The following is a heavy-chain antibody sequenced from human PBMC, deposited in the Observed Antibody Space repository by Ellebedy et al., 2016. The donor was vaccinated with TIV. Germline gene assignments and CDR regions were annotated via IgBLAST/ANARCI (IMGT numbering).Heavy chain of an antibody. CDR3: SRHRGYGMDV. CDR2: IDPTDSYT. D-gene: IGHD3-10*01. J-gene: IGHJ6*02. CDR1: GYSFSTYW. Sequence: PGGSLRLSCKASGYSFSTYWITWVRQMPGKGLEWMGKIDPTDSYTNYSPSFQGLVTISADESASTAYLQWPSLKASDSATYDCSRHRGYGMDVWGQGTTVTVSS. V-gene: IGHV5-10-1*01.